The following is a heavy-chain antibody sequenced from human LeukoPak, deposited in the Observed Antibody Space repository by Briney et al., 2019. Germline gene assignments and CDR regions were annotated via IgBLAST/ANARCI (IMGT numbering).Heavy chain of an antibody. V-gene: IGHV3-74*01. CDR3: AKDRRGYYDSSGLFDY. CDR2: ISSDGNNV. D-gene: IGHD3-22*01. CDR1: GFNLSNYW. J-gene: IGHJ4*02. Sequence: SGGSLRLSCAASGFNLSNYWIHWVRQAPGKGLVWVSRISSDGNNVLYVDSVKGRFTISRDTAKNTVYLQMNSLRAEDTALYYCAKDRRGYYDSSGLFDYWGQGTLVTVPS.